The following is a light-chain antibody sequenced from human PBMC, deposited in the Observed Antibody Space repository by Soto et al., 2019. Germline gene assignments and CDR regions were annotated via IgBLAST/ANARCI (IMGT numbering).Light chain of an antibody. J-gene: IGKJ1*01. CDR3: QQYGNSPLT. CDR2: GAS. Sequence: EIVLTQSPGTLSLSPGERATLSCGASQSVSSNYLAWYQHKPGQAPRLVIYGASNRAANIPDRFSGSGSGTDFTLTIDRLEPEDFAVYYCQQYGNSPLTFGQGTKVEIK. V-gene: IGKV3-20*01. CDR1: QSVSSNY.